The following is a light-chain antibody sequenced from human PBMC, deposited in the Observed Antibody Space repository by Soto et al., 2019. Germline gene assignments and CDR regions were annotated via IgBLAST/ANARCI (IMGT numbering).Light chain of an antibody. CDR2: GAS. J-gene: IGKJ5*01. CDR3: QQYVSSQNT. CDR1: QSVGSSY. Sequence: EIVLTQSPGTLSLSPGERAALSCGASQSVGSSYLAWYQQKPGQAPRLLIYGASSRATGIPDRFSGSGSGTDFTLTISRLEREGFARYYCQQYVSSQNTFGLGTRLEIK. V-gene: IGKV3-20*01.